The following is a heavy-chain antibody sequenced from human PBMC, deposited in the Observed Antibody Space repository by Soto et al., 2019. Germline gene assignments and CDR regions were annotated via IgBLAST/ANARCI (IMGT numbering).Heavy chain of an antibody. D-gene: IGHD5-18*01. Sequence: PGGSLRLSCAACGFTFNSYSMNWVRQAPGKGLEWVSSISSSSSYIYYADSVKGRFTISRDNAKNSLYLQMNSLRAEDTAVYFCARDQPGYSYGYGLGYWGQGTLVTVSS. CDR1: GFTFNSYS. J-gene: IGHJ4*02. CDR2: ISSSSSYI. V-gene: IGHV3-21*01. CDR3: ARDQPGYSYGYGLGY.